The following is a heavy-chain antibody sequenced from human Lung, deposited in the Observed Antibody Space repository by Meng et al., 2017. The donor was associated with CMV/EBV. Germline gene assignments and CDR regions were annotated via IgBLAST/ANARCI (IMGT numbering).Heavy chain of an antibody. D-gene: IGHD3-3*01. CDR2: IIPMLEIT. J-gene: IGHJ5*02. CDR1: GGPFSNYA. Sequence: SVKVSCKASGGPFSNYAVSWVRQAPGQGLEWMGGIIPMLEITNYAQKFQGRVTITAVKSTGTAFMELSSLRSDDTAVYYCARGGFWLGHYSWFDPWGHGTXVTVSS. CDR3: ARGGFWLGHYSWFDP. V-gene: IGHV1-69*10.